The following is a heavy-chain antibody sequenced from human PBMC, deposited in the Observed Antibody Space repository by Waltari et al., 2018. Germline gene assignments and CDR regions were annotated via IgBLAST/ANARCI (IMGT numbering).Heavy chain of an antibody. D-gene: IGHD6-19*01. CDR3: ARYPGPQWLPRDWFDP. V-gene: IGHV1-8*01. Sequence: QVQLVQSGAEVKKPGASVKVSCKASGYTVTSYDINWVRQATGQGLEWLGWMNTYSGNTGYAQKFQGRVTMTRNTSISTAYMELSSLRSEDTAVYYCARYPGPQWLPRDWFDPWGQGTLVTVSS. CDR1: GYTVTSYD. CDR2: MNTYSGNT. J-gene: IGHJ5*02.